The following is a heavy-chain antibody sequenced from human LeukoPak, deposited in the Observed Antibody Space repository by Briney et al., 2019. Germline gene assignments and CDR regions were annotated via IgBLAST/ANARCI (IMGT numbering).Heavy chain of an antibody. D-gene: IGHD1-26*01. J-gene: IGHJ4*02. CDR3: ARDGVVGATLAY. Sequence: PGGSLRLSCAASGFSFRNYWMSWVRQAPGKGLEWVANIKQDGSEKYYVDSVKGRFTISRDNAKSSLYLQMNSLRAEDTAVYYCARDGVVGATLAYWGQGTLVTVSS. V-gene: IGHV3-7*01. CDR1: GFSFRNYW. CDR2: IKQDGSEK.